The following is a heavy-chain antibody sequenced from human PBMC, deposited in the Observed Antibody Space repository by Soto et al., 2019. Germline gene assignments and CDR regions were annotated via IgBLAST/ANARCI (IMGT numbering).Heavy chain of an antibody. J-gene: IGHJ6*04. V-gene: IGHV3-30*18. CDR3: AKDLSRYYYYGMDV. Sequence: GGSLRLSCAASGFTFSSYGMHWVRQAPGKGLEWVAVISYDGSNKYYADSVKGRFTISRDNSKNTLYLQMNSLRAEDTAVYYCAKDLSRYYYYGMDVRGKGSKITVS. CDR2: ISYDGSNK. CDR1: GFTFSSYG.